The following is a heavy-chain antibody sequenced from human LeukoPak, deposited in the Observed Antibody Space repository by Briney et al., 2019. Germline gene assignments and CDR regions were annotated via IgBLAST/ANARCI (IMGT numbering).Heavy chain of an antibody. D-gene: IGHD6-13*01. V-gene: IGHV3-21*01. CDR1: GFTFSSYS. J-gene: IGHJ6*02. CDR2: ISSSSSYI. CDR3: AREGASSSSDGMDV. Sequence: GGSLRLSCAASGFTFSSYSMNWVRQVPGKGLEWVSSISSSSSYIYYADSVKGRFTTSRDNAKNSLYLQMNSLRAEDTAVYYCAREGASSSSDGMDVWGQGTTVTVSS.